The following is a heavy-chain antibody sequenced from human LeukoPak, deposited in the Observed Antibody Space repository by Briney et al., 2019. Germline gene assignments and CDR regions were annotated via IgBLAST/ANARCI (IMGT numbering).Heavy chain of an antibody. V-gene: IGHV4-30-2*01. CDR3: ARAERGYSYDFYFDY. J-gene: IGHJ4*02. D-gene: IGHD5-18*01. CDR1: GGSISSGGYS. CDR2: IYHSGST. Sequence: SETLSLTCAVSGGSISSGGYSWSCIRQPPGKGLEWIGYIYHSGSTYYNPSLKSRVTMSVDTSKNQFSLKLSSVTAADTAVYYCARAERGYSYDFYFDYWGQGTLVTVSS.